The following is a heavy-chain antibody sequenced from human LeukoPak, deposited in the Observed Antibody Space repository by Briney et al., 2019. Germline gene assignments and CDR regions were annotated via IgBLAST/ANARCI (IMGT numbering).Heavy chain of an antibody. D-gene: IGHD2-15*01. V-gene: IGHV3-30*04. CDR3: ATLGVVAATSSWFDP. CDR2: ISYDGSNK. CDR1: GFTFSSYA. Sequence: PGGSLRLSCAASGFTFSSYAMHWVRQAPGKGLEWVAVISYDGSNKYYADSVKGRFTISRDNSKNTLYLQMNSLRAEDTAVYYCATLGVVAATSSWFDPWGQGTLVTVSS. J-gene: IGHJ5*02.